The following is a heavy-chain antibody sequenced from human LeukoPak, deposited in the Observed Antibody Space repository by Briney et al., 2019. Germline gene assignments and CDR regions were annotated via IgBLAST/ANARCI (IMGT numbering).Heavy chain of an antibody. J-gene: IGHJ4*02. V-gene: IGHV1-46*01. CDR1: GYTFTSYY. CDR3: ARALRMTTVTSLPPNFDY. Sequence: ASVKVSCKASGYTFTSYYMHWVRQAPGQGLEWMGIISPSGGSTSYAQKFQGRVTMTRDTSTSTVYMELSSLRSEDTAVYYCARALRMTTVTSLPPNFDYWGQGTLVTVSS. CDR2: ISPSGGST. D-gene: IGHD4-17*01.